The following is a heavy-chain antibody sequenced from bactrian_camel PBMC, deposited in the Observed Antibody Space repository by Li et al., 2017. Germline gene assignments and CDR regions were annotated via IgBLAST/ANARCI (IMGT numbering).Heavy chain of an antibody. CDR3: AKPGGGTWFWEIHY. V-gene: IGHV3S10*01. CDR2: IGSDGTA. Sequence: VQLVESGGGLVQPGGSLRLSCAASGFISRSYGMSWVRQAQGKGLEWVSSIGSDGTAYYADSVKGRFTVSRDNAKNTLYLHLNSLKTEDTAMYYCAKPGGGTWFWEIHYWGQGTQVTVS. CDR1: GFISRSYG. J-gene: IGHJ4*01. D-gene: IGHD6*01.